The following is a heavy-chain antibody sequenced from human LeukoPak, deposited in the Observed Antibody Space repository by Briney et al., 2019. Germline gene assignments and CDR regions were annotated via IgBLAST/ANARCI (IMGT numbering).Heavy chain of an antibody. Sequence: GASVKVSCKASGYTFTSYDINWVRQATGQGLEWMGWMNPNSGNTGYAQKFQGRVTMTRNTSISTAYMELSSLRSEDTAVYYCATQLYYYDSSGYELGTFDYWGQGTLVTVSS. CDR3: ATQLYYYDSSGYELGTFDY. CDR1: GYTFTSYD. CDR2: MNPNSGNT. D-gene: IGHD3-22*01. J-gene: IGHJ4*02. V-gene: IGHV1-8*01.